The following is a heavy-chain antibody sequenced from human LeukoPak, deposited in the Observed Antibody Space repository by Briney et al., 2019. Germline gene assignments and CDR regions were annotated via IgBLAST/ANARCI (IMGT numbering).Heavy chain of an antibody. Sequence: GGSLRLSCAASGFTFTSYTMNWVRQAPGKGLEWVASIGTTSTFIHYADSVKGRFTISRDSAQDSLFLQMNSLGAEDTAVYYCAKAHPGFDYWGQGVLVTVSS. CDR1: GFTFTSYT. CDR2: IGTTSTFI. CDR3: AKAHPGFDY. J-gene: IGHJ4*02. V-gene: IGHV3-21*01.